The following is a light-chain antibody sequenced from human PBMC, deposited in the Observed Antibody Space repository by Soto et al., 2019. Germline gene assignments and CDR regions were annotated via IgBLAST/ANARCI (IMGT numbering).Light chain of an antibody. V-gene: IGKV3-20*01. J-gene: IGKJ4*01. CDR1: QSVSSNY. CDR3: QQYGRSPLT. CDR2: GAS. Sequence: EIVLTQSPGTLSLSPGERATLSCWASQSVSSNYLAWYQQKPGQAPSLLIYGASSRATGIPDRFSGVGSGTVFTLTISRLEPEDFAVYYCQQYGRSPLTFGGGTKVEIK.